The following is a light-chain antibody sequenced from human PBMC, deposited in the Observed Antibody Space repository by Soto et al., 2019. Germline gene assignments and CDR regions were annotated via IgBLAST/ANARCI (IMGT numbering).Light chain of an antibody. CDR1: SSNVGRNT. CDR2: HNS. V-gene: IGLV1-44*01. CDR3: AAWDDSLNSYV. J-gene: IGLJ1*01. Sequence: QSVLTQPPSASGAPGQRVTISCSGSSSNVGRNTVSWYQQLPGTAPKLLSYHNSQWPSGVPDRFSGSRSGTSASLAISELQSEDEADYYCAAWDDSLNSYVFGTGTKVTVL.